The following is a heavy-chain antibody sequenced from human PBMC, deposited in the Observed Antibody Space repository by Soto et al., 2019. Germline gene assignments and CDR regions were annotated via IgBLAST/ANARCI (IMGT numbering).Heavy chain of an antibody. CDR2: ISGSGGST. Sequence: EVQLLESGGGLVQPGGSLRLSCAASGFTFSSYAMSWAARAPGKGWDGVSAISGSGGSTYYADPGKGRFTISRDNSKNTLYLQMNSLRAEDTAVYYCAKEYYDFWSGYCFDYWGQGTLVTVSS. CDR1: GFTFSSYA. CDR3: AKEYYDFWSGYCFDY. D-gene: IGHD3-3*01. J-gene: IGHJ4*02. V-gene: IGHV3-23*01.